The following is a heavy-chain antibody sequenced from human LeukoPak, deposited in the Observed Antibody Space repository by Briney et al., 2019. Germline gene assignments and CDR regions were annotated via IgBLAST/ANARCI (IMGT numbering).Heavy chain of an antibody. CDR3: AKNLYCGGGSCYPSALGMDV. CDR2: ISGSGNRT. J-gene: IGHJ6*02. CDR1: GFTFSSYA. V-gene: IGHV3-23*01. Sequence: PGVSLRLSCAASGFTFSSYAMSWVRQAPGKGLEWVSSISGSGNRTYYADSVKGRFTISRDNSKNTLFLQMNSLRAEDTAVYYCAKNLYCGGGSCYPSALGMDVWGQGTTVTVSS. D-gene: IGHD2-15*01.